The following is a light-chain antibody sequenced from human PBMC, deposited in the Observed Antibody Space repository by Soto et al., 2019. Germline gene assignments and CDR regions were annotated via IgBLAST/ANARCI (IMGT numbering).Light chain of an antibody. J-gene: IGKJ1*01. Sequence: DIQMTQSPSTLSASVGDRVTITCRASQGISSYLAWYQQKPGKAHKLLIYAAYTLQSGVQSRFSGSGSGTEFTLTISSLQPDDFATYYCQHYNSYSEAFGQGTKVDIK. CDR1: QGISSY. CDR3: QHYNSYSEA. CDR2: AAY. V-gene: IGKV1-9*01.